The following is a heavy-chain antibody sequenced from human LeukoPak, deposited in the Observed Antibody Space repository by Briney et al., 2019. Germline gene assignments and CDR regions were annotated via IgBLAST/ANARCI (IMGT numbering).Heavy chain of an antibody. CDR3: ARQVVSGPPTIFGVVIIPYYFDY. V-gene: IGHV4-39*01. J-gene: IGHJ4*02. CDR2: IYYSGST. CDR1: GGSISSSSYY. D-gene: IGHD3-3*01. Sequence: PSETLSLTCTVSGGSISSSSYYWGWIRQPPGKGLEWIGSIYYSGSTYYNPSLKSRVTISVDTSKNQFSLKLSSVTAADTAVYYCARQVVSGPPTIFGVVIIPYYFDYWGQGTLVTVSS.